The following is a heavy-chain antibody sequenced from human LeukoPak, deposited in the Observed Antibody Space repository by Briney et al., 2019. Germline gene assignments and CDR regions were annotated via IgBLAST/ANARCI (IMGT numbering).Heavy chain of an antibody. J-gene: IGHJ4*02. Sequence: GGSLRLSCAASGFTFSSYSMNWVRQAPGKGLEWVSYISSSSRSIYYADSVKGRFTIPRDNANNSLSLQMNSLRDEDTAVYYCVLGSPFDYWGQGTLVTVSS. V-gene: IGHV3-48*02. CDR2: ISSSSRSI. CDR1: GFTFSSYS. CDR3: VLGSPFDY. D-gene: IGHD3-10*01.